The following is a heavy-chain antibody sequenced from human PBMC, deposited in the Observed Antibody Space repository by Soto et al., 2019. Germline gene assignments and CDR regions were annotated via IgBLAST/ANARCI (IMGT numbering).Heavy chain of an antibody. J-gene: IGHJ4*02. D-gene: IGHD3-16*01. CDR3: AHSFYDYIWGSMGYFDY. V-gene: IGHV2-5*02. CDR1: GFSLSTSGVG. CDR2: IYWDDDK. Sequence: KESGPTLVKPTQTLTLTCTFSGFSLSTSGVGVGWIRQPPGKALEWLALIYWDDDKRYSPSLKSRLTITKDTSKNQVVLTMTNMDPVDTATYYCAHSFYDYIWGSMGYFDYWGQGTLVTVSS.